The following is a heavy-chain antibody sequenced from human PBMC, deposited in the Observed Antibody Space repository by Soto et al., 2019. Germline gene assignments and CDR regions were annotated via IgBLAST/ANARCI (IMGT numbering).Heavy chain of an antibody. CDR3: AGDRPYCSGGSCYDGMDV. J-gene: IGHJ6*02. CDR2: ISSSSSHI. CDR1: GFTFSSYS. D-gene: IGHD2-15*01. V-gene: IGHV3-21*01. Sequence: EVQLVESGGGLVKPGGSLRLSCAASGFTFSSYSMNWVRQAPGKGLEWVSSISSSSSHIYYADSVKGRFTISRDNAKNSLYLQMNSLRAEDTAVYYCAGDRPYCSGGSCYDGMDVWGQGTTVTVSS.